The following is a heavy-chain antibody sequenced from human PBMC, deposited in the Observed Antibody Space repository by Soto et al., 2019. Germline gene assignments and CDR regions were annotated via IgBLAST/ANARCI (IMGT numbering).Heavy chain of an antibody. Sequence: SETLSLTCTVSGGSISSGDYYWSWIRQPPGKGLEWIGYIYYSGSTYYNPSLKSRVTISVDTSKNQFSLKLSTVTAADTAVYYCARDWLRGYYYGSGSPGAYYGMDVWGQGTTVTVSS. CDR3: ARDWLRGYYYGSGSPGAYYGMDV. D-gene: IGHD3-10*01. J-gene: IGHJ6*02. V-gene: IGHV4-30-4*01. CDR2: IYYSGST. CDR1: GGSISSGDYY.